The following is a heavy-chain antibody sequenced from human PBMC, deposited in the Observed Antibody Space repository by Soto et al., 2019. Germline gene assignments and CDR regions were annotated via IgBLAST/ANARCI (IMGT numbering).Heavy chain of an antibody. Sequence: SETLSLTCTVSGRSMSGYYWSWLQQPAGERLEWIWRIYTSGTTDFNPSPKGRVTMSVDTSKNQFSLKLTSVTAADTALYYCARADYYETGYYVVWGQGTQVTVSS. J-gene: IGHJ1*01. CDR3: ARADYYETGYYVV. CDR1: GRSMSGYY. V-gene: IGHV4-4*07. D-gene: IGHD3-9*01. CDR2: IYTSGTT.